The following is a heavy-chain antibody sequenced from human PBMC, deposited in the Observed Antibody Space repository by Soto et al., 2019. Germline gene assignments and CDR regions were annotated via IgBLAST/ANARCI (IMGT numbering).Heavy chain of an antibody. CDR2: MNAYSGKT. CDR1: GYTFTSYD. D-gene: IGHD3-3*01. V-gene: IGHV1-18*01. Sequence: ASVKVSCKASGYTFTSYDINWVRQATGQGLEWMGWMNAYSGKTDYAQKLQGRVTMTRDTSTSTAYMELRSLRSDDTAVYYCARDRYDFWSGYPISSNWFDPWGQGTLVTVSS. CDR3: ARDRYDFWSGYPISSNWFDP. J-gene: IGHJ5*02.